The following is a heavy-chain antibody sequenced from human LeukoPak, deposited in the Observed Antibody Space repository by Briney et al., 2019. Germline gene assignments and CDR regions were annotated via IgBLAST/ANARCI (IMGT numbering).Heavy chain of an antibody. CDR1: GGSVSSNY. CDR2: IYNSGTT. Sequence: SETLSFTCSVSGGSVSSNYWSWIRRPPGKGLEWIGYIYNSGTTNYNASLKSRVTISVDTSKNLLSLKLSSVTAADTAVYYCVRSRGSAGGFDPWGQGTLVTVST. D-gene: IGHD3-16*01. CDR3: VRSRGSAGGFDP. V-gene: IGHV4-59*02. J-gene: IGHJ5*02.